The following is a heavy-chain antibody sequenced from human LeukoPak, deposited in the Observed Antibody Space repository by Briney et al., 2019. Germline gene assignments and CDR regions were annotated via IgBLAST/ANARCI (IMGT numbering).Heavy chain of an antibody. J-gene: IGHJ4*02. D-gene: IGHD4-11*01. CDR3: AKDIWAEPSTVTRSFDY. Sequence: GGSLRLSCAASGFTVSSNYMSWVRQAPGKVLEWVSAISGSGGSTYYADSVKGRFTISRDNSKNTLYLQMNRLRAEDTAVYYRAKDIWAEPSTVTRSFDYWGQGTLVTVSS. CDR2: ISGSGGST. V-gene: IGHV3-23*01. CDR1: GFTVSSNY.